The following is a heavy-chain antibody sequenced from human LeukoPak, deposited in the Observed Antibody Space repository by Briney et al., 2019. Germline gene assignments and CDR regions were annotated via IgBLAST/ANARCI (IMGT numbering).Heavy chain of an antibody. CDR1: GFTFSSYS. CDR3: ARALMITFGGVIASGG. V-gene: IGHV3-21*01. J-gene: IGHJ4*02. CDR2: ISSSSSYI. Sequence: GGSLRLSCAASGFTFSSYSMNWVRQAPGKGLEWVSSISSSSSYIYYADSVKGRFTISRDNAKNSLYLQMNSLRAEDTAVYYCARALMITFGGVIASGGWGQGTLVTVSS. D-gene: IGHD3-16*02.